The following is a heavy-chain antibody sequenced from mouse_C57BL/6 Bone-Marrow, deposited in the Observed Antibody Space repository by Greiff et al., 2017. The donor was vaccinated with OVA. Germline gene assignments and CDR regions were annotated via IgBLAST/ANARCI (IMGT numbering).Heavy chain of an antibody. D-gene: IGHD2-13*01. Sequence: EVHLVESGGGLVQPKGSLKLSCAASGFSFNTYAMNWVRQAPGKGLEWVARIRSKSNNYASYYADSVKDRFTISRDDSESMLDLQRNNLKTDDTAMYYCVRDFDYLFAYWGQGTLVTVSA. CDR3: VRDFDYLFAY. CDR1: GFSFNTYA. V-gene: IGHV10-1*01. J-gene: IGHJ3*01. CDR2: IRSKSNNYAS.